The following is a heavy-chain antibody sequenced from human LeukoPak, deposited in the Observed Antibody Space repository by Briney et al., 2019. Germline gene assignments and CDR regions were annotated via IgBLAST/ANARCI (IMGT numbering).Heavy chain of an antibody. D-gene: IGHD6-19*01. Sequence: GGSLRLSCAASGFTFSSYSMNWVRQAPGKGLEWVSSISGSSSSYIYYADSVKGRFTISRDNAKNSLYLQMNSLRAEDTAVYYCASWSSSGWYYFDYWGQGTLVTVSS. J-gene: IGHJ4*02. V-gene: IGHV3-21*01. CDR1: GFTFSSYS. CDR3: ASWSSSGWYYFDY. CDR2: ISGSSSSYI.